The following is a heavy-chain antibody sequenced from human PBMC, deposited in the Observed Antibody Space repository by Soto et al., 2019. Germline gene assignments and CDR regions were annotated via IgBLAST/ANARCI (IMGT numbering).Heavy chain of an antibody. CDR1: GFTFSSYS. Sequence: EVQLVESGGGLVKPGGSLRLSCAASGFTFSSYSMNWVRQAPGKWLERVSSISSSSSYIYYADSVKGRFTISRDNDTNSMYLQRNSLRAEDTAVYYCAGYRQCLVQEGDYYYYYGMDVWGQGTTVTVSS. J-gene: IGHJ6*02. CDR2: ISSSSSYI. V-gene: IGHV3-21*01. D-gene: IGHD6-19*01. CDR3: AGYRQCLVQEGDYYYYYGMDV.